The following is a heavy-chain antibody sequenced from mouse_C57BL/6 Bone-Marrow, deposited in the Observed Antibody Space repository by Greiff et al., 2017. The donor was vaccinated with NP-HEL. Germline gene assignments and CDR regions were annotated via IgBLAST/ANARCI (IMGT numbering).Heavy chain of an antibody. Sequence: EVQGVESGGGLVKPGGSLKLSCAASGFTFSSYAMSWVRQTPEKRLEWVATISDGGSYTYYPDNVKGRFTISRDNAKNNLYLQMSHLKSEDTAMYYCAREPLYWGQGTLVTVSA. CDR1: GFTFSSYA. V-gene: IGHV5-4*01. J-gene: IGHJ3*01. CDR2: ISDGGSYT. CDR3: AREPLY.